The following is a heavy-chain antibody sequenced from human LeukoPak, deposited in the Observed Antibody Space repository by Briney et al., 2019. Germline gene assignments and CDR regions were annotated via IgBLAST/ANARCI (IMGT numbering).Heavy chain of an antibody. V-gene: IGHV4-59*01. CDR1: GGSIRSYY. D-gene: IGHD3-10*01. CDR3: ATDNSYGSGSYYT. Sequence: NSSETLSLTCTVSGGSIRSYYWNWSRQPPGKGLEWIGYIYYSGNTNYNPSLKSRVTISVDTSKNQFSLKLSSVTAADTAVYYCATDNSYGSGSYYTWGQGTLVTVSS. CDR2: IYYSGNT. J-gene: IGHJ4*02.